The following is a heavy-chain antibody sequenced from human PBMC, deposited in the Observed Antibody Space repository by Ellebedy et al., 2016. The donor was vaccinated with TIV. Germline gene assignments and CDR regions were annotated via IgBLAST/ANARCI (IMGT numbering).Heavy chain of an antibody. J-gene: IGHJ4*02. CDR2: VVPFFGTA. V-gene: IGHV1-69*06. Sequence: AASVKVSCKTSGGTFSTYSFSWVRQAPGQGFEWMGGVVPFFGTANYPQKFQGRVTVTADKSTSTAYMELNSLRSEDTAVYYCARVPLDTSGYYFDDWGQGTLVIVSS. D-gene: IGHD3-10*01. CDR3: ARVPLDTSGYYFDD. CDR1: GGTFSTYS.